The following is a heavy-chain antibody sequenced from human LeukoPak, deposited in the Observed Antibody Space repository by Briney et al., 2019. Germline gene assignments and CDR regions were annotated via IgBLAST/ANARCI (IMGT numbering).Heavy chain of an antibody. CDR2: ISYDGSNK. J-gene: IGHJ4*02. V-gene: IGHV3-30-3*01. CDR3: ASEDSGSYYPFDY. Sequence: GGSLRLSCAASGFTFSSYAMHWVRQAPGKGLEWVAVISYDGSNKYYADSVKGRFTISRDNSKNTLYLQMNSLRAEDTAVYYCASEDSGSYYPFDYWGQGTLVTVSS. D-gene: IGHD1-26*01. CDR1: GFTFSSYA.